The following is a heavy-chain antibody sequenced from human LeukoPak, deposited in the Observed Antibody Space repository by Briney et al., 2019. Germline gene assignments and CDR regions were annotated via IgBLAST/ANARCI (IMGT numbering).Heavy chain of an antibody. J-gene: IGHJ4*02. CDR1: GFTVSNKY. CDR2: IYSDGRT. V-gene: IGHV3-53*05. Sequence: GGSLRLSCAASGFTVSNKYMTWVRQAPGKGLEWVSLIYSDGRTYYADSVKGRCTISRDNSKNTLYLQMNSLRAEDTAVYYCARLGFGELTDYWGQGTLVTVSS. CDR3: ARLGFGELTDY. D-gene: IGHD3-10*01.